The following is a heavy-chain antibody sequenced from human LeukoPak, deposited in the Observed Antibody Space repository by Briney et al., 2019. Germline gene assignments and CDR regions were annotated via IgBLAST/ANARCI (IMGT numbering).Heavy chain of an antibody. V-gene: IGHV4-59*12. D-gene: IGHD2-2*01. CDR1: GGSISSYY. CDR3: ARSLVPAAEFDY. Sequence: SETLSLTCTVSGGSISSYYWSWIRQPPGKGLEWIGYIYYSGSTNYNPSLKSRVTMSVDTSKNQFSLKLSSVTVADTAVYYCARSLVPAAEFDYWGQGTLVTVSS. J-gene: IGHJ4*02. CDR2: IYYSGST.